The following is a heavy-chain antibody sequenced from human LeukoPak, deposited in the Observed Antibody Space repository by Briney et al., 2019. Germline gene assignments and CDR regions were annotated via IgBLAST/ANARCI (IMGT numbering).Heavy chain of an antibody. J-gene: IGHJ6*02. CDR1: GYSFTSYW. Sequence: GESLKISCKGSGYSFTSYWIGWVRQMPGKGLEWMGIIYPGDSDTRYSPSFQGQVTISADKSISTAYLQWSNLKASDTAMYYCARHLNPPYYYYGMDVWGQGTTVTVSS. CDR3: ARHLNPPYYYYGMDV. V-gene: IGHV5-51*01. CDR2: IYPGDSDT. D-gene: IGHD1-14*01.